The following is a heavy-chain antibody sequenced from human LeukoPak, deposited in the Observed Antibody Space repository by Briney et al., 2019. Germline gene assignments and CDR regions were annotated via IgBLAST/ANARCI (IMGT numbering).Heavy chain of an antibody. J-gene: IGHJ5*02. D-gene: IGHD4/OR15-4a*01. CDR2: IIPIFDTA. Sequence: VASVKVSCKASGGTFSSYTISWVRQAPGQGLEWMGGIIPIFDTANYAQKFQGRVTITADKSTSTAYMELSSLRSEDTAVYYCARDRSVLAGGWFDPWGQGTLVTVSS. CDR1: GGTFSSYT. CDR3: ARDRSVLAGGWFDP. V-gene: IGHV1-69*06.